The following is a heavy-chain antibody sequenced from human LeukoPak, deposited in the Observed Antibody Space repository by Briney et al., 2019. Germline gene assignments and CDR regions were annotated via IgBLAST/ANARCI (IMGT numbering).Heavy chain of an antibody. CDR1: GFIFRNYA. Sequence: GASLRLSCAASGFIFRNYAMSWVRQAPGKGLEWVSAITGSGDTTYYADSVKGRFTISRDNSKNTLYVEMNTLRAEDTTVYYCAKWGDYDILTGYYVSDFWGQGTLVTVSS. CDR2: ITGSGDTT. J-gene: IGHJ4*02. D-gene: IGHD3-9*01. CDR3: AKWGDYDILTGYYVSDF. V-gene: IGHV3-23*01.